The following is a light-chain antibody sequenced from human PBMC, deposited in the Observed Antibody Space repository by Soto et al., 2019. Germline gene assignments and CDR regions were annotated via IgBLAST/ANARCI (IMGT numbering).Light chain of an antibody. CDR1: QDVRAG. Sequence: EIVLTQSPATLSVSPGGRATLSCRASQDVRAGLAWYHQKPGQPPRLLLHGASTRTTGIPAPFSGSGSGPEFTLTISRLLSEDIGAYFCQQFDIWPVTFGEGTSVEI. CDR3: QQFDIWPVT. V-gene: IGKV3-15*01. CDR2: GAS. J-gene: IGKJ4*02.